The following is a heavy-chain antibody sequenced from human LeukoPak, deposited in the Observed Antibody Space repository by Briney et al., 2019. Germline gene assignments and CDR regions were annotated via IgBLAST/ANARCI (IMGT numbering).Heavy chain of an antibody. CDR2: IWYDGSNK. D-gene: IGHD4-17*01. Sequence: GGSLRLSCAASGFTFSSYSMNWVRQAPGKGLEWVAVIWYDGSNKYYADSVKGRFTISRDNSKNTLYLQMNSLRAEDTAVYYCARDSARYGDYPDYFDYWGQGTLVTVSS. CDR1: GFTFSSYS. V-gene: IGHV3-33*08. J-gene: IGHJ4*02. CDR3: ARDSARYGDYPDYFDY.